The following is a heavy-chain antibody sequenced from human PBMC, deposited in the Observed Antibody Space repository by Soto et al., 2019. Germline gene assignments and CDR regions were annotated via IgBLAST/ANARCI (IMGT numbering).Heavy chain of an antibody. CDR1: GDSVSSNSAA. V-gene: IGHV6-1*01. J-gene: IGHJ6*02. CDR3: ARVPGDYYGSGSSYGMDV. Sequence: QVQLQQSGPGLVKPSQTLSLTCAISGDSVSSNSAAWNWIRQSPSRGLEWLGRTYYRSKWYNDYAVSVKSRITINPDTSKNQFSLQLNSVTLEDTAVYYCARVPGDYYGSGSSYGMDVWGQGTTVTVSS. D-gene: IGHD3-10*01. CDR2: TYYRSKWYN.